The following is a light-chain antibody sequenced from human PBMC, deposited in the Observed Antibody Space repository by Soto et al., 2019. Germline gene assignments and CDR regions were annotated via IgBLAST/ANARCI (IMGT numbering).Light chain of an antibody. CDR3: QQYGSSQS. CDR1: QSVSSSY. Sequence: EIVLTQSPGTLSLSPGDRATLSCRASQSVSSSYLAWYQQQPGQAPRLLIYGASSRATGIPDRFSGSGSGTDFTLTISRMEPEDFALYYCQQYGSSQSFGQGTKVEIK. V-gene: IGKV3-20*01. J-gene: IGKJ1*01. CDR2: GAS.